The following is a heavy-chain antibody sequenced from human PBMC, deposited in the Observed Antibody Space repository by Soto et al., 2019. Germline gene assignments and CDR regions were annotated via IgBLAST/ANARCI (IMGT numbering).Heavy chain of an antibody. CDR1: GYTFTGYY. V-gene: IGHV1-2*02. CDR2: INPNSGGT. J-gene: IGHJ4*02. D-gene: IGHD6-19*01. Sequence: QVQLVQSGAEVKKPGASVKVSCKASGYTFTGYYMHWVRQAPGQGLEWMGWINPNSGGTNYAQKFQGRVTMTRETSISTAYMELSRLYSDDTAMYFCALSLGSGWIPFDYWGQGTLVTVSS. CDR3: ALSLGSGWIPFDY.